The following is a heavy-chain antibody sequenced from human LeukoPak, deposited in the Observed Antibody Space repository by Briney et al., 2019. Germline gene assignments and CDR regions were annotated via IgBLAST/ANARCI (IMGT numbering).Heavy chain of an antibody. Sequence: GGSLRLSCAASGFTFSTYWMDWVRQAPGQGLEWVASIKEGGSDTNYVGSVRGRFTVSRDNTKNSLYLQMNSLRADDTAVYYCASDRAYSQFDYWGQGTLVTVSS. J-gene: IGHJ4*02. CDR2: IKEGGSDT. D-gene: IGHD2-15*01. CDR3: ASDRAYSQFDY. V-gene: IGHV3-7*01. CDR1: GFTFSTYW.